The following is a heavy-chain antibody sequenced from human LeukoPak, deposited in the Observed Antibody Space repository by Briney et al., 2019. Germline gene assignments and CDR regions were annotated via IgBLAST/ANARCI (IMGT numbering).Heavy chain of an antibody. V-gene: IGHV1-24*01. CDR2: FDPEDGET. CDR3: ATGRIAARLYPDY. D-gene: IGHD6-6*01. Sequence: ASVKVSCKVSGYTLTELSMHWVRQAPGKGLEWMGGFDPEDGETIYAQKFQGRVTMTEDTSTDTAYMELSSLRSEDTAVYYCATGRIAARLYPDYWGQEPWSPSPQ. CDR1: GYTLTELS. J-gene: IGHJ4*01.